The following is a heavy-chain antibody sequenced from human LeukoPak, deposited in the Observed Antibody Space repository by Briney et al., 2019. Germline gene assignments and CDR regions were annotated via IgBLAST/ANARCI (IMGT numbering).Heavy chain of an antibody. Sequence: GGSLRLSCAASGFTFSSYWMHWVRQAPGKGLVWVSRINTDGSSTAYADSVKGRFTISRDNAENTLYLQMNSLRAEDTALYYCAGTIGVVGPTTGIDYWGQGTLVTVSS. CDR2: INTDGSST. CDR1: GFTFSSYW. D-gene: IGHD1-26*01. CDR3: AGTIGVVGPTTGIDY. V-gene: IGHV3-74*01. J-gene: IGHJ4*02.